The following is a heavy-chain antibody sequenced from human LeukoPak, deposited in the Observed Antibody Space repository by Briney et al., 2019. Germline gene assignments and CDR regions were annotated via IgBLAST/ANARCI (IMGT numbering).Heavy chain of an antibody. V-gene: IGHV1-46*01. Sequence: GASVKVSCKASGYTFTNYYMHGVRQPPGQGLEWMGIINPSGGSTSYAQKFQGRVTMTRDMSTSTVYMERSSLRSEDTAVYYCARLGIVATYSYDYWGQGTLVTVSS. D-gene: IGHD5-12*01. CDR1: GYTFTNYY. CDR2: INPSGGST. J-gene: IGHJ4*02. CDR3: ARLGIVATYSYDY.